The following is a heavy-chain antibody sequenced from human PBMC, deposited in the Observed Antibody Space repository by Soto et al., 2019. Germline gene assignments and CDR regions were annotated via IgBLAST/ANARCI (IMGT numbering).Heavy chain of an antibody. CDR1: GYSFSNFW. CDR2: IYPDDSDT. D-gene: IGHD2-8*02. Sequence: GESLKISCQASGYSFSNFWIAWVRQMPGEGLEWLGIIYPDDSDTRYIPSFLGQVTISADKSIKTTYLQWSSLKASDTAIYFCASSVLVTSTMNYFDLWGQGTLVTVSS. V-gene: IGHV5-51*01. CDR3: ASSVLVTSTMNYFDL. J-gene: IGHJ4*02.